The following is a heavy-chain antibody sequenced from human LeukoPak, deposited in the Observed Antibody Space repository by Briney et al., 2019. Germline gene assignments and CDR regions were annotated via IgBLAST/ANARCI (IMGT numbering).Heavy chain of an antibody. CDR1: GYSFTSYW. V-gene: IGHV5-51*01. D-gene: IGHD2-15*01. J-gene: IGHJ4*02. CDR3: ARLGGPHSPFDN. Sequence: HGESLKISCKGSGYSFTSYWIGWVRQMPGKGLEWMGIIYPGDSDTRYSPSFQGQVTISADKPISTAYLQWRSLKASDTGIYFCARLGGPHSPFDNWGQGTRVIVSS. CDR2: IYPGDSDT.